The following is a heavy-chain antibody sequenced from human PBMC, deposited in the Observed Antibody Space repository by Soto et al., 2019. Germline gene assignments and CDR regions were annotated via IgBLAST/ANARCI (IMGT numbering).Heavy chain of an antibody. J-gene: IGHJ4*02. CDR3: ARRTTELDY. V-gene: IGHV3-74*01. D-gene: IGHD4-4*01. Sequence: GGSLRLSCAASGFTFTNYWMHWVRQAPGKGLVWVSRINSDGSIIGYADSVKGRFTISRDNAKNTLYLQMNSLRAEDTAVYYCARRTTELDYWGQGTLVTVSS. CDR2: INSDGSII. CDR1: GFTFTNYW.